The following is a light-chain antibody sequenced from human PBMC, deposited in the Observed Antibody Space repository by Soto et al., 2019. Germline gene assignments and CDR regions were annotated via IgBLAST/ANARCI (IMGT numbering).Light chain of an antibody. CDR2: DAS. J-gene: IGKJ4*01. CDR1: QSFSRW. CDR3: QQYSSYSLPT. Sequence: DMQMTQSRSVLSASVGDSVTITCLASQSFSRWLAWYQQKPGKAPKLLIYDASSLNSGVPSRFSGSQSGTEFTLTITSLLPDDFATYFCQQYSSYSLPTFGGGTKVDIK. V-gene: IGKV1-5*01.